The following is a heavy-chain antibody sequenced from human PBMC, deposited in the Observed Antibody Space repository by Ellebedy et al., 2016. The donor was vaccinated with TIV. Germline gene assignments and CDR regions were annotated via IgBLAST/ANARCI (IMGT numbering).Heavy chain of an antibody. CDR3: AAGPNQFYFDY. D-gene: IGHD6-13*01. CDR2: IYYSGST. J-gene: IGHJ4*02. Sequence: MPGGSLRLSCTVSGGSISSHYWSWIRQPPGKGLEWIGYIYYSGSTNYNPSLESRVTISIDTSKNQFSLKVNSVTAADTAVYYCAAGPNQFYFDYWGEGTLVTVSS. CDR1: GGSISSHY. V-gene: IGHV4-59*11.